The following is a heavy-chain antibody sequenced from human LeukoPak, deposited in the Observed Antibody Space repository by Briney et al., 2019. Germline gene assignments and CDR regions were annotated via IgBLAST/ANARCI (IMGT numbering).Heavy chain of an antibody. CDR1: GYILTNYA. CDR3: ARSAEGYCSGAGCSEYYFDY. CDR2: TNAGNGNT. J-gene: IGHJ4*02. D-gene: IGHD2-15*01. Sequence: ASVKVSCKASGYILTNYAIHWVRQAPGQRLEWMGWTNAGNGNTKYSQEFQGRVTITRDTSANTAYMELSSLRSEDMAVYYCARSAEGYCSGAGCSEYYFDYWGQGTLVTVSS. V-gene: IGHV1-3*02.